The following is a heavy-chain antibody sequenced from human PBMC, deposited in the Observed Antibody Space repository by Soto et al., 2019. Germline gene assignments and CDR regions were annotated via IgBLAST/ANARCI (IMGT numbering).Heavy chain of an antibody. J-gene: IGHJ4*02. CDR1: GDTVTKYG. D-gene: IGHD6-19*01. CDR3: ASATSIAVAGKET. Sequence: QVQLVQSGGEVKKPGASVKVSCKASGDTVTKYGISWVRQAPGQGLEWLGWISFYNGHTNYALKFQDRITFTTDTSRRTASMELTILTSDDTAVYYCASATSIAVAGKETWGQGILVTVSS. CDR2: ISFYNGHT. V-gene: IGHV1-18*01.